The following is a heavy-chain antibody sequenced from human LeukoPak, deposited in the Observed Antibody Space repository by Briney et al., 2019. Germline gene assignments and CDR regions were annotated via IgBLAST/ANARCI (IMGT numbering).Heavy chain of an antibody. J-gene: IGHJ4*02. Sequence: GGSLRLSCAASGLIFDDYAMHWVRQAPGKGLEWVSGISWNSGSIGYADSVKGRFTISRDNAKNSLYLQMNSLRAEDTALYYCAKGDYYDSSGSIDYWGQGTLVTVSS. V-gene: IGHV3-9*01. CDR3: AKGDYYDSSGSIDY. CDR1: GLIFDDYA. CDR2: ISWNSGSI. D-gene: IGHD3-22*01.